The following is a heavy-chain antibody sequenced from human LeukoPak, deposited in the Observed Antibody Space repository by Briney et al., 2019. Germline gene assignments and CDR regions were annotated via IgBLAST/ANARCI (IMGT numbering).Heavy chain of an antibody. Sequence: GGSLRLSCTAFGFTFSDYAMSWVRQAPGKGLEWVGFIRSKAYGGTTEYAASVKGRSTISRDDSKSIAYLQMNSLKPEDTAVYYCTRVGSTIFGVVKSLDYWGQGTLVTVSS. J-gene: IGHJ4*02. D-gene: IGHD3-3*01. CDR2: IRSKAYGGTT. CDR1: GFTFSDYA. V-gene: IGHV3-49*04. CDR3: TRVGSTIFGVVKSLDY.